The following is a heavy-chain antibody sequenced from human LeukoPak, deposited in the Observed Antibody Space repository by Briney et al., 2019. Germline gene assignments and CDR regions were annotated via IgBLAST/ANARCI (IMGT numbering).Heavy chain of an antibody. D-gene: IGHD3-9*01. V-gene: IGHV3-23*01. CDR1: GFTFSSYA. CDR2: ISGSGGST. J-gene: IGHJ3*02. CDR3: AKDRGLRYFDWSGDDAFDI. Sequence: GGSLRLSCAASGFTFSSYAMSWVRQAPGKGLEWVSAISGSGGSTYYADSVKGRFTISRDNSKNTLYLQMNSLRAEDTAVYYCAKDRGLRYFDWSGDDAFDIWGQGTMVTVSS.